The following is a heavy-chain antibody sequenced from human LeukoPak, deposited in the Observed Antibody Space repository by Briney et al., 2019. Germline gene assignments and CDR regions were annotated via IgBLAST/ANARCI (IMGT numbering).Heavy chain of an antibody. CDR3: ARDHWLFSSKTWYYYGMDV. CDR2: IYYTGST. Sequence: PSETLSLTCTVSGGSISGYYWSWIRQPSGKGLEWIAYIYYTGSTNYNPSLKSRVTISLDTSKNQFSLILSSVTAADTAVYYCARDHWLFSSKTWYYYGMDVWGQGTTVTVSS. J-gene: IGHJ6*02. D-gene: IGHD3-9*01. V-gene: IGHV4-59*01. CDR1: GGSISGYY.